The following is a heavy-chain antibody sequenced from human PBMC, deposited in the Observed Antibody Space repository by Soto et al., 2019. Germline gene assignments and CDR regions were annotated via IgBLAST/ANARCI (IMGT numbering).Heavy chain of an antibody. V-gene: IGHV3-15*07. CDR2: IKSKTDGGTT. Sequence: GGSLRLSCAASGFTFSNAWMNWVRQAPGKGLEWVGRIKSKTDGGTTDYAAPVKGRFTISRDDSKNTLYLQMNSLKTEDTAVYYCTTATNSGSYYIGSDYWGQGTLVTVSS. J-gene: IGHJ4*02. CDR3: TTATNSGSYYIGSDY. CDR1: GFTFSNAW. D-gene: IGHD1-26*01.